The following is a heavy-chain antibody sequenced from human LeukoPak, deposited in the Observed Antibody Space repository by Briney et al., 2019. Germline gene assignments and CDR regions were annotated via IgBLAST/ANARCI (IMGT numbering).Heavy chain of an antibody. CDR2: IHTSGST. V-gene: IGHV4-4*09. Sequence: SETLSLTCTVSGGSISSYYWSWIRQPPGKGLEWIGYIHTSGSTNYNPSLKSRVTISVDTSKNQFSLKLSSVTAADTAVYYCARHGYYDFWSGYGGFDPWGQGTLVTVSS. CDR3: ARHGYYDFWSGYGGFDP. D-gene: IGHD3-3*01. CDR1: GGSISSYY. J-gene: IGHJ5*02.